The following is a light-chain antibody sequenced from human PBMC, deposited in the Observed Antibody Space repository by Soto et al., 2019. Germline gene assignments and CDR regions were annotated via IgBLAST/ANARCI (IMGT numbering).Light chain of an antibody. V-gene: IGKV1-27*01. CDR3: QKWDSAPFI. J-gene: IGKJ3*01. Sequence: DIPMTQSPSSLSASVGDRVTITCRASQGINNYLAWYQQKPGKVPKLLIYGASRLQSGVPSRFSGSGSGTDFTLTISSLQPEDFATYYCQKWDSAPFIFGPGTKVDIK. CDR2: GAS. CDR1: QGINNY.